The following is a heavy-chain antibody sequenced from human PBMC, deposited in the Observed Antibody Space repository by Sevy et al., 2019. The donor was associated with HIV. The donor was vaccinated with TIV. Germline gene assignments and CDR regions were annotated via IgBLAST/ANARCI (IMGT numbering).Heavy chain of an antibody. Sequence: GGSLRLSCAASGFPFSTHAMSWVRQAPGKGLEWVSAISASGGSTYYADSVKGRFTTSRENSKNMVYVQMNSLRAEDTAVYYCAKHGYTSGWRDAFDVWGQGTMVTVSS. D-gene: IGHD6-19*01. J-gene: IGHJ3*01. V-gene: IGHV3-23*01. CDR2: ISASGGST. CDR3: AKHGYTSGWRDAFDV. CDR1: GFPFSTHA.